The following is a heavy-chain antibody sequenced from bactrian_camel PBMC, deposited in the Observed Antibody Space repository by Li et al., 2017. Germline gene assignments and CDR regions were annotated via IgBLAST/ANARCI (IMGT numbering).Heavy chain of an antibody. CDR2: IYTGGGSP. CDR3: AAGAPSFAGSCWGYQTEWDY. J-gene: IGHJ4*01. V-gene: IGHV3S1*01. D-gene: IGHD2*01. Sequence: QVQLVESGGGSVQAGGSLRLSCAGSGYTCSNDCMGWVRQAPGKEREGVAAIYTGGGSPNYAGSVKGRFTISKDNAKNTLYLEMNSLKPEDTAMYYCAAGAPSFAGSCWGYQTEWDYWGQGTQVTVS. CDR1: GYTCSNDC.